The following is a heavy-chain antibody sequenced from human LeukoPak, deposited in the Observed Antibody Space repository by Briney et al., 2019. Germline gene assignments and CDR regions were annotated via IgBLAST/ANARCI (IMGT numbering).Heavy chain of an antibody. D-gene: IGHD3-22*01. CDR2: ISSSSTNT. CDR3: ARGGYYDSSGTKTFDY. Sequence: GGSLRLSCAASGFTFSNYNMNWVRQAPGKGLEWVSYISSSSTNTYYPDSVTGRFTISRDNSKNTLYLQMNSLRAEDTAVYYCARGGYYDSSGTKTFDYWGQGTLVTVSS. J-gene: IGHJ4*02. CDR1: GFTFSNYN. V-gene: IGHV3-21*01.